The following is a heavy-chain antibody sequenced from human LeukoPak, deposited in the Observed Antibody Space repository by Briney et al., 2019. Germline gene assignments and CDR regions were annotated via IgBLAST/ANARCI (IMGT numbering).Heavy chain of an antibody. CDR3: ARAPGNSSSLFDY. CDR1: GGSFSGYY. D-gene: IGHD6-6*01. V-gene: IGHV4-34*01. CDR2: INHSGST. J-gene: IGHJ4*02. Sequence: PSETLSLTCAVYGGSFSGYYWSWIRQPPGKGLEWIGEINHSGSTNYNPSLKSRVTISVDTSKNQFSLKLSSVTAADTAVYYCARAPGNSSSLFDYWGQGTLVTVSS.